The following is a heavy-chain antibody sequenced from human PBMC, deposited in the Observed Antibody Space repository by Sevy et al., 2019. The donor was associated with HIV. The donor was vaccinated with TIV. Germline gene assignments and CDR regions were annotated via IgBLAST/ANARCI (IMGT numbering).Heavy chain of an antibody. CDR1: GFTFDDYA. V-gene: IGHV3-9*01. J-gene: IGHJ6*02. CDR3: AKGNIPYCSSTSCFALYYYYGMDV. Sequence: GGSLRLSCAASGFTFDDYAMHWVRQAPGKGLEWVSGISWNSGSIGYADSVKGRFTISRDNAKNSLYLQMNSLRAEDTALYYCAKGNIPYCSSTSCFALYYYYGMDVWGQGTTVTVSS. D-gene: IGHD2-2*01. CDR2: ISWNSGSI.